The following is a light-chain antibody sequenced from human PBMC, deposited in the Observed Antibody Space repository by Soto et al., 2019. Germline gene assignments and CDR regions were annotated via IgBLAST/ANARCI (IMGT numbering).Light chain of an antibody. CDR3: QQRSNWPL. V-gene: IGKV3-11*01. J-gene: IGKJ4*01. CDR1: QSVSSY. CDR2: DAS. Sequence: EIVLTQSPATLSLSPGERATLSCRASQSVSSYLACYQQKPGQAPRLLIYDASNRATGTPARFRGSGSGTDFTLTISSLEPEDFAVYYCQQRSNWPLFGGGTQVEIK.